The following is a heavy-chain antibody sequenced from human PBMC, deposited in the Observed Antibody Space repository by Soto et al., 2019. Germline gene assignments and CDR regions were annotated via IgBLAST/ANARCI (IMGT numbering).Heavy chain of an antibody. Sequence: GASVKVSCKASGGTFSSYAISWVRQAPGQGLEWMGGIIPIFGTANYAQKFQGRVTITADESTSTAYMELSSLRSEDTAVYYCARDWSDPIAAAGTWWFDPWGQGTLVTVSS. J-gene: IGHJ5*02. CDR1: GGTFSSYA. D-gene: IGHD6-13*01. V-gene: IGHV1-69*13. CDR3: ARDWSDPIAAAGTWWFDP. CDR2: IIPIFGTA.